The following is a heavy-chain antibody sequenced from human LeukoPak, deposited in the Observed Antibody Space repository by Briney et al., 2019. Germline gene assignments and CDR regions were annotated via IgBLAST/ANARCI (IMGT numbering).Heavy chain of an antibody. CDR1: GYSISSGYY. CDR2: IYHSGST. V-gene: IGHV4-38-2*01. D-gene: IGHD1-26*01. CDR3: ALGGGSYIIPFDY. Sequence: PSETLSLTCAVSGYSISSGYYWGWIRQPPGKGLEWIGSIYHSGSTYYNPSLKSRVTISVDTSKNQFSLKLSSVTAADTAVYYCALGGGSYIIPFDYWGQGTLVTVS. J-gene: IGHJ4*02.